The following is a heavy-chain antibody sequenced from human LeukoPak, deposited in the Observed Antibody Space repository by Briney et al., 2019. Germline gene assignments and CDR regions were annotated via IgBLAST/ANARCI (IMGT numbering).Heavy chain of an antibody. CDR2: IDPSSGGT. Sequence: GASVTVSCKASGYTFTGYYMHWVRQAPGQGREWMGWIDPSSGGTNYAQKFQGRVTMTRDTSISTAYMELSRLRSDDTAVYYCARVEEWELRTWFDPWGQGTLVTVSS. J-gene: IGHJ5*02. V-gene: IGHV1-2*02. D-gene: IGHD1-26*01. CDR3: ARVEEWELRTWFDP. CDR1: GYTFTGYY.